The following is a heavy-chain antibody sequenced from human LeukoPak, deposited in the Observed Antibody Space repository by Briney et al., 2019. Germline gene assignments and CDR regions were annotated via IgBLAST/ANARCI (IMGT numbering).Heavy chain of an antibody. D-gene: IGHD6-19*01. CDR1: GYTFTSYA. V-gene: IGHV1-3*02. Sequence: ASVKVSCKASGYTFTSYAMHWVRQAPGQRLEWMGWSNAGNGNTKYSQEFQGRVTITRDTSASTAYTELSSLRSEDMAVYYCARDGGESAVAGTHYYYGMDVWGQGTTVTVSS. CDR3: ARDGGESAVAGTHYYYGMDV. CDR2: SNAGNGNT. J-gene: IGHJ6*02.